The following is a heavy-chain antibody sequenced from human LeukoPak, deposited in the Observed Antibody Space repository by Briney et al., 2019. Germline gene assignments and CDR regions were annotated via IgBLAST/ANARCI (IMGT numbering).Heavy chain of an antibody. Sequence: GGSLRLSCAASEFTFSSHTMPWVRQAPGTGLEWVSSISSSSSYIYYADSVKGRFTISRDNAKNSVFLEMNSLRVDDTAIHYCAKDARIFGVINYFDSWGQGTLVTVSS. J-gene: IGHJ4*02. CDR3: AKDARIFGVINYFDS. CDR1: EFTFSSHT. V-gene: IGHV3-21*01. D-gene: IGHD3-3*01. CDR2: ISSSSSYI.